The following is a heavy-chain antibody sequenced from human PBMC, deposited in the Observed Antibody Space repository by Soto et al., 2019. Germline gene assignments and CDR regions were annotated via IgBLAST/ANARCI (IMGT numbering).Heavy chain of an antibody. D-gene: IGHD3-22*01. Sequence: QVQLQESGPGLVKPSQTLSLTCTVSGGSISSGDYYWSWIRQPPGKGLEWIGYIYYSGSTYYNPSLKSRVTISVDTSKNQFSLKLSSVTAADTAVYYCAREPVPYYYDSSGYSEYWGQGTLVTVSS. V-gene: IGHV4-30-4*01. CDR2: IYYSGST. J-gene: IGHJ4*02. CDR3: AREPVPYYYDSSGYSEY. CDR1: GGSISSGDYY.